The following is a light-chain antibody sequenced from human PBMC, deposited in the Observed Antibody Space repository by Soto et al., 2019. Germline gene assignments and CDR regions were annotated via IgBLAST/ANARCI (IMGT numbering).Light chain of an antibody. Sequence: EIGVTQSPGTLSLSPGERATLSCRASQSVGSNLAWYQQKPGQAPRLLISGASSRATGIPDRFSGSGSGTDFTLTISRLEPEAFALYFCQHYGSSPIPFGQGTRPAIK. J-gene: IGKJ5*01. CDR1: QSVGSN. CDR2: GAS. CDR3: QHYGSSPIP. V-gene: IGKV3-20*01.